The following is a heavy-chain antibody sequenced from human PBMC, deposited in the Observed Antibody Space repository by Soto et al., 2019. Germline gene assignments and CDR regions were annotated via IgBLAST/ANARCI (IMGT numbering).Heavy chain of an antibody. D-gene: IGHD1-26*01. CDR1: GGSISSGGYS. Sequence: TLSLTCAVSGGSISSGGYSWSWIRQPPGKGLEWIGYIYHSGTTYYNPSLKSRVTISIDRSENQFSLKLSSVTAADTAFYYCARFSGTYLDYWGQGALVTVSS. CDR3: ARFSGTYLDY. CDR2: IYHSGTT. V-gene: IGHV4-30-2*01. J-gene: IGHJ4*02.